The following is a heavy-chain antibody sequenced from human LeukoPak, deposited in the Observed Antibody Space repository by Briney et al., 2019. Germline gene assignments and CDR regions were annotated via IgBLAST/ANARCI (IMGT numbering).Heavy chain of an antibody. CDR1: GFTFSSYA. V-gene: IGHV3-30*04. J-gene: IGHJ6*03. Sequence: GGSLRLSCAASGFTFSSYAMHWVRQAPGKGLEWVAVISYDGSNKYYADSVKGRFTISRDNSKNTLYLQMNSLRAEDTAVYYCARGFRDGSEIYYYYYYMDVWGKGTTVTVSS. CDR3: ARGFRDGSEIYYYYYYMDV. D-gene: IGHD3-10*01. CDR2: ISYDGSNK.